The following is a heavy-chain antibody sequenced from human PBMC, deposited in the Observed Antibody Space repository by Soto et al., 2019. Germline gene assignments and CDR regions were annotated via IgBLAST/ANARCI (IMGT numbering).Heavy chain of an antibody. V-gene: IGHV1-2*02. CDR3: ARDFFTQPSCYYGVCDDY. CDR1: GYTFTGYY. Sequence: GASVKVSCKASGYTFTGYYIHWVRQAPGQGLEWMGWINPDRGDTNYAQKFKGRVTLTRDTSITTAYMELSRLRSDDTAVYYCARDFFTQPSCYYGVCDDYWGQGTPVTVSS. CDR2: INPDRGDT. J-gene: IGHJ4*02. D-gene: IGHD2-8*01.